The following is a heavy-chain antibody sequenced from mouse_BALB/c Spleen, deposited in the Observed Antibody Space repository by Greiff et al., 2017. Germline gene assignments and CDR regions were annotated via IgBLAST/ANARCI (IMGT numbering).Heavy chain of an antibody. CDR2: ISSGSSTI. D-gene: IGHD2-3*01. V-gene: IGHV5-17*02. CDR1: GFTFSSFG. CDR3: ARDGYYHYFDY. Sequence: EVQRVESGGGLVQPGGSRKLSCAASGFTFSSFGMHWVRQAPEKGLEWVAYISSGSSTIYYADTVKGRFTISRDNPKNTLFLQMTSLRSEDTAMYYCARDGYYHYFDYWGQGTTLTVSS. J-gene: IGHJ2*01.